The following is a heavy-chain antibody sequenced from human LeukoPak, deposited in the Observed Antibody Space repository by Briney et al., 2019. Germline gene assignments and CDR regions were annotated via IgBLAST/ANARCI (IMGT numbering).Heavy chain of an antibody. J-gene: IGHJ4*02. V-gene: IGHV4-59*08. D-gene: IGHD2-8*02. CDR3: AGHHPRNTVDF. CDR1: GGSISSYQ. CDR2: ISYSGFT. Sequence: SETLSLTCTVSGGSISSYQWSWIRQPPGRGLEWIGYISYSGFTNYNPSLKSRVTISLDTSKNQFSLKLTSVTAADTAVYYCAGHHPRNTVDFWGQGTLVTVSS.